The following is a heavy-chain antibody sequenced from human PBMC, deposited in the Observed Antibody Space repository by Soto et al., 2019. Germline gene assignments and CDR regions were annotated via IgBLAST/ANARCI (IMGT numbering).Heavy chain of an antibody. D-gene: IGHD7-27*01. Sequence: SVKVSCKVSGGTFNIRWVRQAPGQGLEWMGGIIPVIDTANYARKFQGRVVISADRATNIVYMEMMSLTLEDTAVYYCARGSGADAFDIWGQGTMVTVSS. CDR2: IIPVIDTA. J-gene: IGHJ3*02. V-gene: IGHV1-69*06. CDR1: GGTFN. CDR3: ARGSGADAFDI.